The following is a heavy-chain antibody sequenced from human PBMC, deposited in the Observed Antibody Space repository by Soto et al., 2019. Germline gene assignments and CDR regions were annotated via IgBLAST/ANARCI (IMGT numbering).Heavy chain of an antibody. CDR3: ALLSCSGGSLYCYSYYNMEV. CDR2: IYYSGST. J-gene: IGHJ6*03. V-gene: IGHV4-39*01. Sequence: SETLSLTCTVPGGSISSSSYYWGWIRQPPGKRLEWIGSIYYSGSTYYNPSLKSRVTISVDTSTSQFSLKLSSVTAADTAVYYFALLSCSGGSLYCYSYYNMEVWGKGTTVTVSS. D-gene: IGHD2-15*01. CDR1: GGSISSSSYY.